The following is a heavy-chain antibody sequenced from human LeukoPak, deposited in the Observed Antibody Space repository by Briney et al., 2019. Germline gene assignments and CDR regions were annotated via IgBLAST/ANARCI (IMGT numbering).Heavy chain of an antibody. D-gene: IGHD2-15*01. Sequence: ASVKVSCKASGYTFTGYYMHWVRQAPGQGLEWMGWINPNSGDTHYAQKFQGRVTMTRDTSISTAYMELSRLRYDDTAVYYCARDFNPVVVGAATPFDYWGQGTLVTVSS. J-gene: IGHJ4*02. CDR3: ARDFNPVVVGAATPFDY. V-gene: IGHV1-2*02. CDR1: GYTFTGYY. CDR2: INPNSGDT.